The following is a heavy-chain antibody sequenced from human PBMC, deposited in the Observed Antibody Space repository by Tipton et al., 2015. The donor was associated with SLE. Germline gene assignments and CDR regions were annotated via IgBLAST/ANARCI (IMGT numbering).Heavy chain of an antibody. Sequence: TLSLTCAVYGGSFSGYYWSWIRQPPGMGLEWLGDINHSGSTNYMASLKGRLTISVDRSKNQFSAKLNSVTAADTAVYYCASTLDYYFDYWGQGSLVTVSS. CDR3: ASTLDYYFDY. V-gene: IGHV4-34*01. D-gene: IGHD2-15*01. CDR1: GGSFSGYY. J-gene: IGHJ4*02. CDR2: INHSGST.